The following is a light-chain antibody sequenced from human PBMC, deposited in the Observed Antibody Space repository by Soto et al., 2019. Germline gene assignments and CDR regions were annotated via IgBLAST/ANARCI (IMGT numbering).Light chain of an antibody. J-gene: IGKJ1*01. Sequence: DIQMTQSPSSVSASVGDRVTITCRASQGIRSWLARYQQKPGKAPKLLIYAASSLQSGVPSRFSGSGSGTDFTLTISSLQPEDFATYYCQQANSFPPAFGQGTKVEIK. CDR2: AAS. CDR1: QGIRSW. V-gene: IGKV1-12*01. CDR3: QQANSFPPA.